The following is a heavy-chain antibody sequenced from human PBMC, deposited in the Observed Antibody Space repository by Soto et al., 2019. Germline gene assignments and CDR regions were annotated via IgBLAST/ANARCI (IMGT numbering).Heavy chain of an antibody. CDR1: GGSISSGSYY. J-gene: IGHJ4*02. Sequence: QVQLQESGPGLVKPSQTLSLTCTVSGGSISSGSYYWSWIRQHPGKGLEWIGCIYYSGSTYFNPSLKSGVNISLDTSKNQFSLKLSSVTVADTAVYYCARVAGYSYIDYWGQGTLVTVSS. D-gene: IGHD5-18*01. V-gene: IGHV4-31*03. CDR3: ARVAGYSYIDY. CDR2: IYYSGST.